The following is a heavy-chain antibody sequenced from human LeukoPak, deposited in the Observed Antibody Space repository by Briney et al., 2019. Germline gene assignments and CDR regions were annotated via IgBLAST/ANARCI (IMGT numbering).Heavy chain of an antibody. V-gene: IGHV3-7*05. CDR1: GFTFSSYW. Sequence: GGSLRLSCTASGFTFSSYWMSWVRQAPGGGLEWVAHIKEDGSEKYYVDSVTGRFTISRDNAKKSLYLQMNSLRAEDTAVYYCASQFWWAAVPGTLDYWGQGTLVTVSS. D-gene: IGHD6-19*01. J-gene: IGHJ4*02. CDR2: IKEDGSEK. CDR3: ASQFWWAAVPGTLDY.